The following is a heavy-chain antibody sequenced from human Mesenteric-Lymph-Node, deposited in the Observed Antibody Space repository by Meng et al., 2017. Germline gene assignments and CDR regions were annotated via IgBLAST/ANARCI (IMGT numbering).Heavy chain of an antibody. Sequence: LSLTCAASGFTVSSNYMSWVRQAPGRGLEWVSVIYSGGSTYYADSVKGRFTISRHNSKNTLYLQMNSLRAEDTAVYYCARLGLGFLEWLFDYYYYGMDVWGQGTTVTVSS. J-gene: IGHJ6*02. CDR1: GFTVSSNY. V-gene: IGHV3-53*01. CDR3: ARLGLGFLEWLFDYYYYGMDV. CDR2: IYSGGST. D-gene: IGHD3-3*01.